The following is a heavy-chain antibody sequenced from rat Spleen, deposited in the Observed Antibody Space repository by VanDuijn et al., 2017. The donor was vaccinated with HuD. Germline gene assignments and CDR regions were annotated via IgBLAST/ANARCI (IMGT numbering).Heavy chain of an antibody. V-gene: IGHV5-27*01. CDR2: ISTGGGRT. CDR1: GFTFSNYY. CDR3: TADWKTTDY. J-gene: IGHJ2*01. D-gene: IGHD1-10*01. Sequence: EVQLVESGGGLVQPGRSLKLSCAASGFTFSNYYMAWVRQAPTKGLEWVAYISTGGGRTYYLDSVKGRFTISRDNAKNTLYLQMNSLRSEDTAMYYCTADWKTTDYWGQGVMVTVSS.